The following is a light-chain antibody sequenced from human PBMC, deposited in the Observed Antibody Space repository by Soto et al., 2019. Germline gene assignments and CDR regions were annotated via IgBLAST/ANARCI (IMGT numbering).Light chain of an antibody. CDR3: QQYDISPRT. J-gene: IGKJ1*01. CDR2: GAS. Sequence: EVVLTQSPGTLSLSPGERATLSCRASQRLSRNYLAWYQQKPGQAPGLLISGASSRATGIPDRFSGSGSGTDFTLTISRLVPEDFAVYYCQQYDISPRTFGQGTKVEIK. V-gene: IGKV3-20*01. CDR1: QRLSRNY.